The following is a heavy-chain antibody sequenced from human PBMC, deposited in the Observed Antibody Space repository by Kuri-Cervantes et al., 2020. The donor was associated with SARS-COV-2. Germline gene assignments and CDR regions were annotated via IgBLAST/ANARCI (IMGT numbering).Heavy chain of an antibody. Sequence: AGSLRLSCAVSGFTISSYCKSWVGQAPGKGLEWVSNIKKDGSEKYYVDPVKSRFTITRDNATNSLYLQMNSLRAEDTAVYYCARDGLLWCGELLYCRSPIDYWGQGTLVTVSS. D-gene: IGHD3-10*01. J-gene: IGHJ4*02. CDR1: GFTISSYC. V-gene: IGHV3-7*01. CDR2: IKKDGSEK. CDR3: ARDGLLWCGELLYCRSPIDY.